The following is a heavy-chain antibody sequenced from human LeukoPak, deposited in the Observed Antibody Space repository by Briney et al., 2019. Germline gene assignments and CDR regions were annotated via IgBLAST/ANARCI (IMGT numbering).Heavy chain of an antibody. J-gene: IGHJ4*02. V-gene: IGHV4-59*05. CDR2: IYYSGST. Sequence: SETLSLTCTVSGGSISTYYWSWIRQPPGKGLEWIGSIYYSGSTYYNPSLKSRVTISVDTSKNQFSLKLSSVTAADTAVYYCARVVSSSWYPHYFDYWGQGTLVTVSS. D-gene: IGHD6-13*01. CDR3: ARVVSSSWYPHYFDY. CDR1: GGSISTYY.